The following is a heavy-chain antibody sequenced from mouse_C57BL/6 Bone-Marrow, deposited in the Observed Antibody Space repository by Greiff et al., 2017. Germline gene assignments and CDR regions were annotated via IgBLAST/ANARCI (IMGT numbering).Heavy chain of an antibody. CDR1: GYTFTSYW. D-gene: IGHD1-1*01. CDR3: EGITRDFDY. Sequence: VQLQQPGAELVRPGSSVKLSCKASGYTFTSYWMTWVKQRPGQGLEWIGNIYPSDSETHYNQKFKDKATLTVDTSSSTAYMQLSSLTSEDSAVYYCEGITRDFDYWGKGTTLTVSS. J-gene: IGHJ2*01. CDR2: IYPSDSET. V-gene: IGHV1-61*01.